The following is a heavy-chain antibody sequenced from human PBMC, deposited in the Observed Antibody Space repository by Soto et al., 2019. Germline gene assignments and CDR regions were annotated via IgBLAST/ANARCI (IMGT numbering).Heavy chain of an antibody. CDR1: GYKVSTWHNFTSYW. CDR3: ARRADEGDYVVY. V-gene: IGHV5-51*01. J-gene: IGHJ4*02. D-gene: IGHD6-25*01. Sequence: PGESLKISCMGSGYKVSTWHNFTSYWIAWVRQMPGEGLEWMGIIYPGDSDTRYSPSFQGQVTISADKSINSVYLQWSSLKASDTATYYCARRADEGDYVVYWGQGTLVTVSS. CDR2: IYPGDSDT.